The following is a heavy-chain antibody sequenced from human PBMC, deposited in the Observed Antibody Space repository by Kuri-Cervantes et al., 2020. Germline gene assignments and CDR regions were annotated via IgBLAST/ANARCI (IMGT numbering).Heavy chain of an antibody. Sequence: ASVKVSCKVSGYTLTELSMHWVRQAPGKGLEWMGGFDPEDGETIYAQKLQGRVTMTTDTSTSTAYMELRSLRFDDTAVYYCARGQAAFDIWGQGTMVTVSS. V-gene: IGHV1-24*01. CDR2: FDPEDGET. CDR3: ARGQAAFDI. J-gene: IGHJ3*02. CDR1: GYTLTELS.